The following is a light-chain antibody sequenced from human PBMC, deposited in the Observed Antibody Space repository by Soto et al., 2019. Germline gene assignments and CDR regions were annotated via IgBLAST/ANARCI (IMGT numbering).Light chain of an antibody. V-gene: IGKV1-5*03. J-gene: IGKJ1*01. CDR3: QHYNRYSEA. CDR2: KAS. Sequence: DILMTQSPSTLSGSVGDRVTITCRASQTISSWLAWYQQKPGKAPKLLIYKASTLKSGVPSRFSGSGSGTEFTLTSSSLPPDDFATYYCQHYNRYSEAFGQGTKVELK. CDR1: QTISSW.